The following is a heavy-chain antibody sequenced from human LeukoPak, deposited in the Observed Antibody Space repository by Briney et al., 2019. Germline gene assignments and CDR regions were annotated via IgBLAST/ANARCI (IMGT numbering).Heavy chain of an antibody. J-gene: IGHJ4*02. CDR3: AKDPYPGIAAADY. CDR1: GFTFSSYA. CDR2: ISGSGGST. Sequence: PGGSLRLSGAASGFTFSSYAMSWVRQAPGKGLEWVSAISGSGGSTYYADSVKGRFTISRDNSKNTLYLQMNSLRAEDTAVYYCAKDPYPGIAAADYWGQGTLVTVSS. V-gene: IGHV3-23*01. D-gene: IGHD6-13*01.